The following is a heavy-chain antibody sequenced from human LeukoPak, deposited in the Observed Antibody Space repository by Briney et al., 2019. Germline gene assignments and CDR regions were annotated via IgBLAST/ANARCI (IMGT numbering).Heavy chain of an antibody. J-gene: IGHJ4*02. CDR1: GGSFSGYY. V-gene: IGHV4-34*01. D-gene: IGHD3-22*01. CDR2: INHSGST. CDR3: ARRRWRLLLLGYFDY. Sequence: SETLSLTCAVYGGSFSGYYWSWIRQPPGKGLEWIGEINHSGSTNYNPSLKRRVTISVDTSKNQSSLKLSSVTAADTAVYYCARRRWRLLLLGYFDYWGQGTLVTVSS.